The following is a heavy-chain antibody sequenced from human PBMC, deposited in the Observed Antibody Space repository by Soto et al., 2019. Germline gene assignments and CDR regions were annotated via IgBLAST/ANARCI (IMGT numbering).Heavy chain of an antibody. D-gene: IGHD3-9*01. CDR3: ARDHDILTGYWDYYYYYYMDV. Sequence: PGGSLRLSCAASGFTFSSYSMNWVRQAPGKGLEWVSYISSSSSTIYYAGSVKGRFTISRDNAKNSLYLQMNSLRAEDTAVYYCARDHDILTGYWDYYYYYYMDVWGKGTTVTVSS. CDR2: ISSSSSTI. CDR1: GFTFSSYS. V-gene: IGHV3-48*01. J-gene: IGHJ6*03.